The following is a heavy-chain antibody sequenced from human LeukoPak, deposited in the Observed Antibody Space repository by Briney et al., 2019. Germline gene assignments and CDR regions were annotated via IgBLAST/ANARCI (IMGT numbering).Heavy chain of an antibody. CDR1: GYTFTGYY. V-gene: IGHV1-2*02. CDR3: ASHYGSGRYNWFDP. CDR2: INPNSGGT. Sequence: ASVKVSCKASGYTFTGYYMHWVRQAPGQRLEWMGWINPNSGGTNYAQKFQGRVTMTRDTSISTAYMELSRLRSDDTAVYYCASHYGSGRYNWFDPWGQGTLVTVSS. D-gene: IGHD3-10*01. J-gene: IGHJ5*02.